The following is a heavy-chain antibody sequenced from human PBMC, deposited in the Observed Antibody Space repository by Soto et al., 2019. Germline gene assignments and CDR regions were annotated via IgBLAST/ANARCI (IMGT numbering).Heavy chain of an antibody. CDR3: ARGGFGTYLLDY. V-gene: IGHV3-74*01. CDR2: VKGDEITT. CDR1: GFTFSSYW. Sequence: DVQLVESGGDLVQPGGSLRLSCAASGFTFSSYWMHWVRQSPGKGLVWVSRVKGDEITTNYADSVEGRLTIFRDNAKNIVYLQMNSLRDEDTGVYYCARGGFGTYLLDYWGQGTEVTVSS. J-gene: IGHJ4*02. D-gene: IGHD3-16*02.